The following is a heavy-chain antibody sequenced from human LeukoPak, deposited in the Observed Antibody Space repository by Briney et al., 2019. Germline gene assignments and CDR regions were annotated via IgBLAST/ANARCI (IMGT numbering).Heavy chain of an antibody. CDR1: GYTFTSYA. Sequence: VSVKASCKASGYTFTSYAMHWVRQAPGQRLEWMGWINAGNGNTKYSQKFQGRVTITRDTSASTAYMELSSLRSEDTAVYYCASDYSYSSSWPAFDYWGQGTLVTVSS. J-gene: IGHJ4*02. CDR2: INAGNGNT. D-gene: IGHD6-13*01. V-gene: IGHV1-3*01. CDR3: ASDYSYSSSWPAFDY.